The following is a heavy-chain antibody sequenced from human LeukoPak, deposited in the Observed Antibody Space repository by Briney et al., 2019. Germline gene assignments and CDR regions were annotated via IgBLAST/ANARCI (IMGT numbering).Heavy chain of an antibody. CDR1: GYTFTSYG. Sequence: ASVKVSCKASGYTFTSYGISWVRQTPGQGLEWMGWISAYNGNTNYAQKLQGRVTMTTDTSTSTAYMELRSLRSDDTAVYYCARDGVPAASGSDYFDYWGQGTLVTVSS. CDR2: ISAYNGNT. CDR3: ARDGVPAASGSDYFDY. D-gene: IGHD1-26*01. V-gene: IGHV1-18*01. J-gene: IGHJ4*02.